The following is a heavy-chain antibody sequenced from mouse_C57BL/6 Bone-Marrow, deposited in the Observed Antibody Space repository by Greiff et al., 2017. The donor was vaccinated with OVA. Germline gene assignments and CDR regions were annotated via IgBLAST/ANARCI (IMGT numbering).Heavy chain of an antibody. J-gene: IGHJ1*03. CDR2: IDPNSGGT. D-gene: IGHD1-1*01. V-gene: IGHV1-62-3*01. CDR1: GYTFTSYW. Sequence: QVQLQQPGAELVKPGASVKLSCKASGYTFTSYWMHWVKQRPGRGLEWIGRIDPNSGGTKYNEKFKGKATLTADKSSSTAYMQLNSLTSEDSAVYFCARGYYGSSYFDVWGTVTTVTVSS. CDR3: ARGYYGSSYFDV.